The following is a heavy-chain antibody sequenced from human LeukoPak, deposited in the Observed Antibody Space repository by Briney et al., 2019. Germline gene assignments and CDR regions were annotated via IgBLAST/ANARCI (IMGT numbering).Heavy chain of an antibody. CDR3: ARIPPHDYVDAFDI. Sequence: GSLRLSCAASGFTFSSYAMHWVRQAPGKGLEWVAVMSYDGSNKYYADSVKGRFTISRDNSKNTLYLQMNSLRAEDTAVYYCARIPPHDYVDAFDIWGQGTMVTASS. CDR2: MSYDGSNK. J-gene: IGHJ3*02. D-gene: IGHD4-17*01. CDR1: GFTFSSYA. V-gene: IGHV3-30-3*01.